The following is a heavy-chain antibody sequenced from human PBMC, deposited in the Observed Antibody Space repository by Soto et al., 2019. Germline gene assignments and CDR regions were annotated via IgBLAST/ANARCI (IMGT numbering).Heavy chain of an antibody. CDR3: VKEDPCSGSTCFPRYWSFYMGV. V-gene: IGHV3-9*01. CDR1: GFIFDDYA. CDR2: INWKGEIV. D-gene: IGHD2-15*01. Sequence: EVHLVESGGGLVQPGMSLRLSCAASGFIFDDYAMHWVRQGPGKGLEWVAGINWKGEIVGYGDSVKGRFSISRDNAKNSLYLQMDSLRVEDTALYFCVKEDPCSGSTCFPRYWSFYMGVWGKGTTVTVSS. J-gene: IGHJ6*03.